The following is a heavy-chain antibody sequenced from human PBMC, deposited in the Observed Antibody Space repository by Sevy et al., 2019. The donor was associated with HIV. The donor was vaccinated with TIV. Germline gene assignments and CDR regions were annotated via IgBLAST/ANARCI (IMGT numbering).Heavy chain of an antibody. CDR1: GGSVSSGSYY. D-gene: IGHD3-9*01. CDR3: AGTNFDWPTLDY. CDR2: IYYSGST. Sequence: SETLSLTCTVSGGSVSSGSYYWSWIRQPPGKGLEWIGYIYYSGSTNYNPSLKSRVTISVDTSKNQFSLKLSSVTAADTAMYYCAGTNFDWPTLDYWGQGTLVTVSS. J-gene: IGHJ4*02. V-gene: IGHV4-61*01.